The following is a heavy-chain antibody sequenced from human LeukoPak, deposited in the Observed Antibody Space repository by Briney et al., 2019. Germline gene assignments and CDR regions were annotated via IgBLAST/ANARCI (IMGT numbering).Heavy chain of an antibody. J-gene: IGHJ4*02. V-gene: IGHV1-69*01. CDR3: ARDGRQLGIFDY. CDR2: IIPIFGTA. CDR1: GGTFSSYA. Sequence: SVKVSCKASGGTFSSYAISWVRQAPGQGLEWMGGIIPIFGTANYAQKFQGRVTITADESTSTAYMELSSLRSEDTAVYYCARDGRQLGIFDYWGQGTLVTVSS. D-gene: IGHD6-6*01.